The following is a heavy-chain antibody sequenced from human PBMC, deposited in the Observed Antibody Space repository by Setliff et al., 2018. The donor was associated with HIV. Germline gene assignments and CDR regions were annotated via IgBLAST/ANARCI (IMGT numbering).Heavy chain of an antibody. D-gene: IGHD6-13*01. V-gene: IGHV4-30-4*08. CDR2: IYDSEST. CDR1: GGSISSGDYY. Sequence: PSETLSLTCTVSGGSISSGDYYWSWIRQPPGKGLEWIGNIYDSESTYYNPSLKSRVTISVDTSKNQFSLKVRSVTAADTAVYYCARLRWAATAGTWDYYYYGMDVWGQGTTVTVSS. CDR3: ARLRWAATAGTWDYYYYGMDV. J-gene: IGHJ6*02.